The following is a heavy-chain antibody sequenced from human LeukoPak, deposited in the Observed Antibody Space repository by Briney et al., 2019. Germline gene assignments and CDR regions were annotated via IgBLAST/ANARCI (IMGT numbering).Heavy chain of an antibody. CDR1: GGSFSGYY. V-gene: IGHV4-34*01. CDR2: INHSGST. D-gene: IGHD3-10*01. Sequence: PSETLSLTCAVYGGSFSGYYWSWIRQPPGKGLEWIGEINHSGSTNYNPSLKSRVTISVDTSKNQFSLKLSSVTAADTAVYYCARVRFYYGSGSRWGFDYWGQGTLVTVSS. CDR3: ARVRFYYGSGSRWGFDY. J-gene: IGHJ4*02.